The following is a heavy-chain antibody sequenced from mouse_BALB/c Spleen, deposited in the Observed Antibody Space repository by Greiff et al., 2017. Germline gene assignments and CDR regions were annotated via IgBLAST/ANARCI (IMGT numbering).Heavy chain of an antibody. CDR2: ISYSGST. Sequence: EVKLEESGPGLVKPSQSLSLTCTVTGYSITSDYAWNWIRQFPGNKLEWMGYISYSGSTSYNPSLKSRISITRDTSKNQFFLQLNSVTTEDTATYYCARWGKAFYYFDYWGQGTTLTVSS. J-gene: IGHJ2*01. V-gene: IGHV3-2*02. CDR3: ARWGKAFYYFDY. CDR1: GYSITSDYA.